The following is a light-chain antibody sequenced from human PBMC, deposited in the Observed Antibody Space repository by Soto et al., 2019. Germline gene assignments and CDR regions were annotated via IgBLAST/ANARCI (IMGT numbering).Light chain of an antibody. V-gene: IGLV2-14*01. J-gene: IGLJ3*02. CDR1: SSDVGGYNY. CDR3: SSYTSSSTLV. Sequence: QSALTQPASVSGCPGQSITISCTGTSSDVGGYNYVSWYQQHPGKAPKLMIYEVSNRPSGVSNRFSGSKSGNTASLTISGLQAEDEAHYYCSSYTSSSTLVFGGGTKLTVL. CDR2: EVS.